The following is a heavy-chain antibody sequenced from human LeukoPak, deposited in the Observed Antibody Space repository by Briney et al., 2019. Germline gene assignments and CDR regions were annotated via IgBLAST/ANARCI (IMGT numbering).Heavy chain of an antibody. Sequence: ASVKVCCKASGGTFSSYAISWVRQAPGPGHEWMGGIIPIFGIANYAQKFQGRVTITADKSTSTAYIELSSLRSEDTAVYYCARDKNYDILTGYYKEYDFDYWGQGTLVTVSS. D-gene: IGHD3-9*01. CDR1: GGTFSSYA. CDR3: ARDKNYDILTGYYKEYDFDY. V-gene: IGHV1-69*17. CDR2: IIPIFGIA. J-gene: IGHJ4*02.